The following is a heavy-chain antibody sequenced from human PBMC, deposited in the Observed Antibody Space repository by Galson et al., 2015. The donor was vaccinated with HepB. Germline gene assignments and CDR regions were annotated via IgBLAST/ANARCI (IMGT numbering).Heavy chain of an antibody. CDR2: IYSSGST. J-gene: IGHJ4*02. Sequence: LVKPTQTLTLTCTFSGFSLSTTGVCVNWIRQPPGKGLEWIGYIYSSGSTNYNPSLKSRVTISIDKSKNQFSLKLNSVTAADTAVYYCARLEMVTINFDYWGQGTLVTVSS. CDR3: ARLEMVTINFDY. V-gene: IGHV4-61*05. CDR1: GFSLSTTGVC. D-gene: IGHD5-24*01.